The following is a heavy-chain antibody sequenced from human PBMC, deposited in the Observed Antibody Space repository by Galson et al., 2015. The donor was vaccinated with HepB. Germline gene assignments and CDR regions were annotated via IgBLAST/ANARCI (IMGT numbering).Heavy chain of an antibody. CDR3: VKSRTSANRYAFDM. CDR2: ISSTGGST. D-gene: IGHD1-14*01. CDR1: GFTFSVYA. J-gene: IGHJ3*02. V-gene: IGHV3-64D*06. Sequence: SLRLSCAASGFTFSVYAMHWVRQAPGKGLKYVSAISSTGGSTYYADSVKGRFTISRDNSKNTLYLQMSSLRAEDTAVYYRVKSRTSANRYAFDMWGQGTLVTVSS.